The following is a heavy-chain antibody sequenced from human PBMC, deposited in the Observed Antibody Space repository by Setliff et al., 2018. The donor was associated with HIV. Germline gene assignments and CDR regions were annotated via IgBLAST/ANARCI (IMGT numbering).Heavy chain of an antibody. V-gene: IGHV1-18*01. CDR2: ISTYSDET. J-gene: IGHJ4*02. D-gene: IGHD3-22*01. CDR1: GYTFTTYG. CDR3: ARVGPFEFDSSGYAEF. Sequence: ASVKVSCKPSGYTFTTYGLSWVRQAPGQGLEWMGWISTYSDETSSSQNLQGRLTMTTDTSTGTAYMELRSLRSDDTAVYFCARVGPFEFDSSGYAEFWGQGTPVTVSS.